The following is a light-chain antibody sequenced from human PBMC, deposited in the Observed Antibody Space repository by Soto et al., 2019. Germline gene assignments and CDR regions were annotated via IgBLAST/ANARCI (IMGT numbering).Light chain of an antibody. V-gene: IGLV1-40*01. CDR2: DNN. J-gene: IGLJ1*01. Sequence: VLTQPPSVSGAPGQRVTISCTGSSSNIGAGYDVHWYQQLPGTAPMLLIYDNNNRPSGVPDRFSGSKSGTSASLAIAGLQAEDEADYYCQSYDSSLNYVFGAGTKVTVL. CDR3: QSYDSSLNYV. CDR1: SSNIGAGYD.